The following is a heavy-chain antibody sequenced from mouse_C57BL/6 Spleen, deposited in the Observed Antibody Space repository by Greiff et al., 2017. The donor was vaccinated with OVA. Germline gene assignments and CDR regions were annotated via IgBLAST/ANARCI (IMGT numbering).Heavy chain of an antibody. CDR1: GYTFTDYY. D-gene: IGHD1-1*01. CDR2: INPNNGGT. J-gene: IGHJ2*01. Sequence: VQLQQSGPELVKPGASVKISCKASGYTFTDYYMNWVKQSHGKSLEWIGDINPNNGGTSYNQKFKGKATLTVDKSSSTAYMELRSLTSEDSAVYYCARFITTVVVPFDYWGQGTTLTVSS. CDR3: ARFITTVVVPFDY. V-gene: IGHV1-26*01.